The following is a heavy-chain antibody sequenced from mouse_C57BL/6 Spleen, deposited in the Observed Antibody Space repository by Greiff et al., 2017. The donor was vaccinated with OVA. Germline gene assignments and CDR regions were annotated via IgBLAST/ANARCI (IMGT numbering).Heavy chain of an antibody. J-gene: IGHJ2*01. CDR3: ARVGPHYFDY. CDR1: GFTFSSYA. Sequence: EVMLVESGGGLVKPGGSLKLSCAASGFTFSSYAMSWVRQTPEKRLEWVATISDGGSYTYYPDNVKGRVTISRDNAKNNLYLQMSHLKSEDTAMYYCARVGPHYFDYWGQGTTLTVSS. V-gene: IGHV5-4*03. D-gene: IGHD4-1*01. CDR2: ISDGGSYT.